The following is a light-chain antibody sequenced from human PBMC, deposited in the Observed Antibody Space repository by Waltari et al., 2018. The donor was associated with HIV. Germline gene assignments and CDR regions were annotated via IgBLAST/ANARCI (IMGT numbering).Light chain of an antibody. CDR1: QSVSSN. Sequence: EIVMTQSPATLSVSPGERATLSCRASQSVSSNFAWYQQKPGQAPRLLIYGASTRATGIPARFSGSGSGTDFTLTISSLQSEDFAVDYCQQYNNWPPITFGQGTRLEIK. J-gene: IGKJ5*01. V-gene: IGKV3-15*01. CDR2: GAS. CDR3: QQYNNWPPIT.